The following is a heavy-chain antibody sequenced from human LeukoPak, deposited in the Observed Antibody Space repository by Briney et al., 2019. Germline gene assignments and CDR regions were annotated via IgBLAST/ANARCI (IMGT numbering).Heavy chain of an antibody. D-gene: IGHD3-10*01. CDR1: GGSISSYY. J-gene: IGHJ4*02. CDR3: ARDTYYYGSGSYGLDY. Sequence: SETLSLTCTVSGGSISSYYWSWIRQPAGKGLEWIGRIHTSGSTNYNPSLKSRVTMSVDTSKNQFSLKLSSVTAADTAVYYCARDTYYYGSGSYGLDYWGQGTLVTVSS. CDR2: IHTSGST. V-gene: IGHV4-4*07.